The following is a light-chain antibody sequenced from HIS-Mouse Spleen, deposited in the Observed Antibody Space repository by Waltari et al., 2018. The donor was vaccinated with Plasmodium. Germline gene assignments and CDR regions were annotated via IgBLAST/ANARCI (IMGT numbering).Light chain of an antibody. J-gene: IGLJ3*02. CDR3: QSADSSGTPNWV. Sequence: SYELTQPPSVSVSPGQTARITCSGDALPKQYAYWYQQKPGHAPVLVIYKDSERPSGIPERGSGSSSGTTVTLTISGVQAEDEADYYWQSADSSGTPNWVFGGGTKLTVL. CDR1: ALPKQY. V-gene: IGLV3-25*03. CDR2: KDS.